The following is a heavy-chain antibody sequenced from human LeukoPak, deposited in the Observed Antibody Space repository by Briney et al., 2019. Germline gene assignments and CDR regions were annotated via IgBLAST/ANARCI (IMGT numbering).Heavy chain of an antibody. CDR2: TSKDGSDT. J-gene: IGHJ4*02. V-gene: IGHV3-74*01. CDR1: GFTLSDSR. D-gene: IGHD6-25*01. Sequence: GGSLRLSCAASGFTLSDSRMHWVRQIPGKGPEWLSRTSKDGSDTVYADSAKGRLRASRDNGKNTVYLELTNLRPDDTALYYCARGGYSGSYYRFSRGRGTQVTVAS. CDR3: ARGGYSGSYYRFS.